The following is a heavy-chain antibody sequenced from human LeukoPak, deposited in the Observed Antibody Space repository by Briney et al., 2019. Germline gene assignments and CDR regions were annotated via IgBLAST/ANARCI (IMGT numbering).Heavy chain of an antibody. D-gene: IGHD2-21*01. CDR3: AGGYSPVIDY. CDR2: ISYDGSNK. V-gene: IGHV3-30-3*01. CDR1: GFTFSSYA. Sequence: GGSLRLSCAASGFTFSSYAMHWVRQAPGKGLEWVAVISYDGSNKYYADSVKGRFTISRDNSKNTLYLQMNSLRAEDTAVYYCAGGYSPVIDYWGQGTLVTVSS. J-gene: IGHJ4*02.